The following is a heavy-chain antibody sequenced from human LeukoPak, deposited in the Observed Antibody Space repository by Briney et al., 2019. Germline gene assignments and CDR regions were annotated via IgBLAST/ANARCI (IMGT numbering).Heavy chain of an antibody. CDR1: GSTFSGYY. CDR2: IKPNSGGT. CDR3: ARDQNGMDV. J-gene: IGHJ6*02. V-gene: IGHV1-2*02. Sequence: GPVKFSCNASGSTFSGYYMHWVRQAPGQGLEWMGWIKPNSGGTNYGQKFQGRVTMTRDTSISTAYMELSRLRSDDAAVYYCARDQNGMDVWGQGTTVTVSS.